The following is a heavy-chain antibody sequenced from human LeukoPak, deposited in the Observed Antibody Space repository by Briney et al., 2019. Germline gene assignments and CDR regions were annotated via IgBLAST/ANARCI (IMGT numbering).Heavy chain of an antibody. CDR2: IYTSGSP. Sequence: SETLSLTCTVSGVSISSHYWSWIRQPAGKGLEWIGLEWIGRIYTSGSPNYNPSLKSRVTMSVDTSKDQFSLKLYSVNAADTAVYYCARDVGVAAHNWFDPWGQGTLVTVSS. J-gene: IGHJ5*02. D-gene: IGHD2-15*01. CDR3: ARDVGVAAHNWFDP. V-gene: IGHV4-4*07. CDR1: GVSISSHY.